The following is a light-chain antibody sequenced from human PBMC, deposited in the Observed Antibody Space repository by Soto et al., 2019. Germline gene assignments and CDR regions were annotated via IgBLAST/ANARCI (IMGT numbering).Light chain of an antibody. J-gene: IGLJ1*01. Sequence: QSVLTQPASVSGSPGQSITISCTGTSSDFGGYNYVSWYQHHPGKAPKLIIYEVSNRPSGVSNRFSGSKSGNTASLTISGLQAEDEADYYCSSYTSSSTLVFGTGTKVTVL. CDR3: SSYTSSSTLV. V-gene: IGLV2-14*01. CDR1: SSDFGGYNY. CDR2: EVS.